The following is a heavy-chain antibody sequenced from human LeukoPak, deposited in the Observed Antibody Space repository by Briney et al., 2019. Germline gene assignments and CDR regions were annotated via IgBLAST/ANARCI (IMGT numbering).Heavy chain of an antibody. CDR2: ISYDGSNK. CDR3: AKDRSGSYSPYYFDY. J-gene: IGHJ4*02. CDR1: GFTFSSYG. Sequence: GGSLGLSCAASGFTFSSYGMHWVRQAPGKGLEWVAVISYDGSNKYYADSVKGRFTISRDNSKNTLYLQMNSLRAEDTAVYYCAKDRSGSYSPYYFDYWGQGTLVTVSS. V-gene: IGHV3-30*18. D-gene: IGHD1-26*01.